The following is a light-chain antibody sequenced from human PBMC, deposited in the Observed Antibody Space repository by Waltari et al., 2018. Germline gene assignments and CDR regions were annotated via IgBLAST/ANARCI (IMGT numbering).Light chain of an antibody. J-gene: IGLJ2*01. CDR1: SSDVGGYNY. Sequence: QSALTQPPSASGSPGQSVTISCTGTSSDVGGYNYVSWYQHYPGKAPKLMIYEVTKWPSGDPDPFSGSKSGNPASLTGSGLLAEDEAYYYCASYGGTKSVIFGGGTKLTVL. CDR3: ASYGGTKSVI. V-gene: IGLV2-8*01. CDR2: EVT.